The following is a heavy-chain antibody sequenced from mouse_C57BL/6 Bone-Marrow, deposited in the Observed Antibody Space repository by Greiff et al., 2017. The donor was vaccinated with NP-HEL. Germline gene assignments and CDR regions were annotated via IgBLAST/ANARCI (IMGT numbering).Heavy chain of an antibody. J-gene: IGHJ2*01. Sequence: VQLQQSGAELVKPGASVKLSCKASGYTFTSYWMHWVKQRPGQGLEWIGMIHPNSGSTNYNEKFKSKATLTVDKSSSTAYMQLSSLTSEDSAVYYCAREIGNPAFDYWGQGTTLTVSS. V-gene: IGHV1-64*01. CDR2: IHPNSGST. CDR3: AREIGNPAFDY. CDR1: GYTFTSYW. D-gene: IGHD2-1*01.